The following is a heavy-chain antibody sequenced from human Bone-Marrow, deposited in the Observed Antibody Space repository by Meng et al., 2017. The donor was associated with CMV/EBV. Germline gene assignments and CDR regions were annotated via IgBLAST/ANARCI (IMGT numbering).Heavy chain of an antibody. J-gene: IGHJ4*02. CDR2: INHSGST. CDR1: GESFSPYY. D-gene: IGHD3-22*01. Sequence: QGELPQGGAGLLKPSETLSLTCAVYGESFSPYYWTWIRQPPGKGLEWIGEINHSGSTNYNPSLKSRVTISVDTSKNQFSLKLTSVTAADSALYYCARGKYSGGYYPLDYWGQGTLVTVSS. CDR3: ARGKYSGGYYPLDY. V-gene: IGHV4-34*01.